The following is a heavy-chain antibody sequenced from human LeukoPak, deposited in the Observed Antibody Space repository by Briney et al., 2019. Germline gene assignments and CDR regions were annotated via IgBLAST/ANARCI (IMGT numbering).Heavy chain of an antibody. J-gene: IGHJ6*03. CDR1: GFSVSSNC. CDR3: ARYSLIGFSYESYYYYMDV. CDR2: IYTNGYT. V-gene: IGHV3-53*01. D-gene: IGHD5-18*01. Sequence: PGGSLRLSCAASGFSVSSNCLTWVRQAAGKVLGWLSVIYTNGYTHYADSVKGRFTVSRDSSKDTVHLQMNGRRAWDTVGDYCARYSLIGFSYESYYYYMDVWGRGTTVTVSS.